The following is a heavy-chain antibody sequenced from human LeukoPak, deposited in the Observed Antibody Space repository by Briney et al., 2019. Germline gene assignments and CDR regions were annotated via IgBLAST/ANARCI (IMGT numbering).Heavy chain of an antibody. CDR2: ISYDGSNK. D-gene: IGHD6-19*01. V-gene: IGHV3-30*18. J-gene: IGHJ4*02. Sequence: GRSLRLSCAASGFTFSSYGMHWVRQAPGKGLEWVAVISYDGSNKYYADSVKGRFTISRGNSKNTPYLQMNSLRAEDTAVYYCAKDRIPIAVAGGGAAYWGQGTLVTVSS. CDR3: AKDRIPIAVAGGGAAY. CDR1: GFTFSSYG.